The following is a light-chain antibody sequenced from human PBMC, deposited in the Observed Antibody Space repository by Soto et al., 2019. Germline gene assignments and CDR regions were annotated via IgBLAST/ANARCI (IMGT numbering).Light chain of an antibody. CDR1: QAIIDY. J-gene: IGKJ1*01. V-gene: IGKV1-27*01. Sequence: DIQMTQSPSSLSASVGDRVTITCRASQAIIDYLAWYQQKPGKVPKLLIYAASTLQSGVPSRFSGSGAGTDFTLTISSLQPEDVATYYCQKYNTAPQTFGPGTKVEIK. CDR2: AAS. CDR3: QKYNTAPQT.